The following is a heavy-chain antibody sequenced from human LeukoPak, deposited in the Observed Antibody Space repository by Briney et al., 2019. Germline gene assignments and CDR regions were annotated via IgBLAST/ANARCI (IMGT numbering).Heavy chain of an antibody. CDR2: ISGDGGST. CDR3: PLSGPDAFDI. D-gene: IGHD3-10*01. CDR1: GFTFDDYA. Sequence: PGGSLRLSCAASGFTFDDYAMHWVRQAPGKGLEWVSLISGDGGSTYYADSGKGRFTISKDKSKNSLYLQMNSLRTEDTALYYCPLSGPDAFDIWGQGTMVTVSS. J-gene: IGHJ3*02. V-gene: IGHV3-43*02.